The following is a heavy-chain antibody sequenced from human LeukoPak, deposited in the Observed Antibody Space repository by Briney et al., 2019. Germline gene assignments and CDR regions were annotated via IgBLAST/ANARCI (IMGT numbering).Heavy chain of an antibody. J-gene: IGHJ6*03. CDR1: RFIFSYFY. CDR2: IRQDGSEK. Sequence: GGSLTLSCAASRFIFSYFYMSWVPQAPGKGRKWVANIRQDGSEKPYVDSVKGRFTISRDNGKNSVYLQMNSLRVEGTAVYYGGKDFFFSRSGYFYYYMDVWGKGTTVTVSS. CDR3: GKDFFFSRSGYFYYYMDV. D-gene: IGHD3-10*01. V-gene: IGHV3-7*01.